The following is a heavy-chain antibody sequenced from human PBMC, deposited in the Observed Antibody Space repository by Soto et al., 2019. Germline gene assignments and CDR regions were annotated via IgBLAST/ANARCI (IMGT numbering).Heavy chain of an antibody. J-gene: IGHJ3*02. CDR3: ARDSSSWYNAFDI. CDR2: ISSSSSYI. Sequence: PGGSLRLSCAASGFTFSNYSMNWVRQAPGKGLEWVSSISSSSSYIYYADSVKGRFTISRDNAKNSLYLQMNSLRAEDTAVYYCARDSSSWYNAFDIWGQGTMVTVSS. V-gene: IGHV3-21*01. D-gene: IGHD6-13*01. CDR1: GFTFSNYS.